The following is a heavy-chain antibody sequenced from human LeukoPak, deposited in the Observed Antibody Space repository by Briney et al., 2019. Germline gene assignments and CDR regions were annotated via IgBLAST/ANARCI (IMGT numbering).Heavy chain of an antibody. J-gene: IGHJ4*02. Sequence: SETLSLTCAVYGGSFSGYYWSWIRQPPGKGLEWIGEIYHSGSTNYNPSLKSRVTISVDKSKNQFSLKLSSVTAADTAVYYCARDRYYGSGSYYYFDYWGQGTLVTVSS. CDR2: IYHSGST. D-gene: IGHD3-10*01. V-gene: IGHV4-34*01. CDR3: ARDRYYGSGSYYYFDY. CDR1: GGSFSGYY.